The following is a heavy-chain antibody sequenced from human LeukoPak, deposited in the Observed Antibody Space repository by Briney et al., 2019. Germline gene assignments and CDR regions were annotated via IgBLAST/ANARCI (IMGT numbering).Heavy chain of an antibody. J-gene: IGHJ6*03. Sequence: ASVKVSCKASGYTFTSYGISWVRQAPGQGLEWMGWISAYNGNTNYAQKLQGRVTMTTDTSTSTAYMELRSLRSEDTAVYYCARAYYRYSGSYYDYMDVWGKGTTVTISS. CDR1: GYTFTSYG. D-gene: IGHD1-26*01. CDR3: ARAYYRYSGSYYDYMDV. CDR2: ISAYNGNT. V-gene: IGHV1-18*01.